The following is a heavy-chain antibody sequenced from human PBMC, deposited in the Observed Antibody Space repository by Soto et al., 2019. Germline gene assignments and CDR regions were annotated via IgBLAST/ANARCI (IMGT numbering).Heavy chain of an antibody. J-gene: IGHJ6*02. D-gene: IGHD3-22*01. CDR3: ARMSVDYDSSGEEQGMDV. V-gene: IGHV2-70*04. Sequence: SGPTLVNPTQTLTLTCTFSGFSLSTSGMRVSWIRQPPGKALEWLARIDWDDDKFYSTSLKTRLTISKDTSKNQVVLTMTNMDAVDTATYYCARMSVDYDSSGEEQGMDVWGQGTRFTVSS. CDR1: GFSLSTSGMR. CDR2: IDWDDDK.